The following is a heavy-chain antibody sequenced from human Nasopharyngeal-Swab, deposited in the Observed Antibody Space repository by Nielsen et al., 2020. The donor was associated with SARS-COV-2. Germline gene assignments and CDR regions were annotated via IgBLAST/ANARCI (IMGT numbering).Heavy chain of an antibody. D-gene: IGHD6-19*01. CDR2: IQNDGRTT. CDR1: GFTLSDYW. CDR3: ARGGVPGSFDY. V-gene: IGHV3-74*01. Sequence: GESLKISCAASGFTLSDYWMHWVRQAPGKGPGWVSRIQNDGRTTTYADAVKGRFTISRDNAENTLYLQMNSLRAEDTAVYYCARGGVPGSFDYWGQGTLVTVSS. J-gene: IGHJ4*02.